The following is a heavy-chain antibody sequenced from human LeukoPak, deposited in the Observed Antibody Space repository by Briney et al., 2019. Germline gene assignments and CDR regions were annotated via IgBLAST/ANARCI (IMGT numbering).Heavy chain of an antibody. CDR2: INHSGST. D-gene: IGHD2-15*01. Sequence: SETLSLTCTVSGGSFSGYYWSWIRQPPGKGLEWIGEINHSGSTNYNPSLKSRVTISVDTSKNQFSLKLSSVTAADTAVYYCARTGPVVAATPVDYWGQGTLVTVSS. CDR1: GGSFSGYY. V-gene: IGHV4-34*01. CDR3: ARTGPVVAATPVDY. J-gene: IGHJ4*02.